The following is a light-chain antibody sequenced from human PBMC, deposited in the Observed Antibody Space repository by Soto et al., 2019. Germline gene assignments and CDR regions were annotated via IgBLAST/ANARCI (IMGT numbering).Light chain of an antibody. CDR1: QSISSY. V-gene: IGKV1-39*01. Sequence: DIQMTQSPSSLSASVGDRVTITCRASQSISSYLNWYQQKPGKAPKLLIYAASSLQSGVPSRFSGSGSGTDFTITISSLQPEDFATYYGQQSYSTPAITFGQGTRLEIK. CDR2: AAS. J-gene: IGKJ5*01. CDR3: QQSYSTPAIT.